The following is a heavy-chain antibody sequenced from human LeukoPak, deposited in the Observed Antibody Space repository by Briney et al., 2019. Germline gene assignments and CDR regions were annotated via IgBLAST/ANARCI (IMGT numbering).Heavy chain of an antibody. D-gene: IGHD6-13*01. V-gene: IGHV4-34*01. J-gene: IGHJ4*02. CDR3: AIRFGRLEAGGTPFDS. CDR1: GGSFSGYY. CDR2: INHSGST. Sequence: SETLSLTCAVYGGSFSGYYWSWIRQPPGKGLEWIGEINHSGSTNYNPSLKSRVTISVDTSKNQFSLKLSSVTAADTALYYCAIRFGRLEAGGTPFDSWGQGTLVTVSS.